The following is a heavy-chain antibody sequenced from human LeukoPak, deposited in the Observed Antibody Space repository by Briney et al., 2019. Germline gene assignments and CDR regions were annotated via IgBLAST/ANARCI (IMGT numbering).Heavy chain of an antibody. CDR3: ARGRDRRPFDY. CDR1: GFTFSSYA. Sequence: GVSLRLSCAASGFTFSSYAMHWVRQAPGKGLEWVAVISYDGSNKYYADSVKGRFTISRDNSKNTLYLQMNSLRAEDTAVYYCARGRDRRPFDYWGQGTLVTVSS. CDR2: ISYDGSNK. J-gene: IGHJ4*02. V-gene: IGHV3-30*04. D-gene: IGHD2-15*01.